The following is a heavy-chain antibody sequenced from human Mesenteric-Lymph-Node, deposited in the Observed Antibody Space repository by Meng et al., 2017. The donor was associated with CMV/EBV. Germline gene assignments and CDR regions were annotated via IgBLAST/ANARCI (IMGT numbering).Heavy chain of an antibody. D-gene: IGHD3-9*01. CDR3: ARDLTGDYFDY. V-gene: IGHV1-18*01. J-gene: IGHJ4*02. Sequence: SCKASGYIFTSYGINWVRQAPGQGLEWMGWISPYNGVTNHAQKLQGRVTVTTDTSTSTAYMELRSLRSEDTAVYYCARDLTGDYFDYWGQGTLVTVSS. CDR2: ISPYNGVT. CDR1: GYIFTSYG.